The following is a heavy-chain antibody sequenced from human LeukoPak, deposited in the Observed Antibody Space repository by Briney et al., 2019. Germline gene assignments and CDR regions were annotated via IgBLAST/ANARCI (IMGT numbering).Heavy chain of an antibody. J-gene: IGHJ4*02. CDR2: ISGGDDST. V-gene: IGHV3-23*01. CDR1: GFTTSSYG. D-gene: IGHD2-8*01. Sequence: PGGSLRLSCAASGFTTSSYGMSWVRQAPGKGLEWVSAISGGDDSTYYADSVKGRFTISRDNSKNTLYLQMNSLRADDTAIYYCAKDSPVCTYWGQGTLVTVSS. CDR3: AKDSPVCTY.